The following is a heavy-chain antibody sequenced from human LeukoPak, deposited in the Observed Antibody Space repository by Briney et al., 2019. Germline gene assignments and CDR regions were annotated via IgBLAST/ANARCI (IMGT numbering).Heavy chain of an antibody. J-gene: IGHJ4*02. CDR1: RYTFSRYS. Sequence: QSGGSQRLSCAASRYTFSRYSLNCLRQATGKGVEWVSFISSSSITIYYADSVKGRFTISRDNAEKSLYLQMNSLRAEDTAVYYCARDRGGSYAAIDYWGQGTLVTVSS. V-gene: IGHV3-48*04. D-gene: IGHD3-10*01. CDR3: ARDRGGSYAAIDY. CDR2: ISSSSITI.